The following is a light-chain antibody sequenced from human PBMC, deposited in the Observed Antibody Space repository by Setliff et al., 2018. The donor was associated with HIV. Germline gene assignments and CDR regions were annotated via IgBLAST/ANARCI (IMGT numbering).Light chain of an antibody. CDR2: DVN. Sequence: QSALTQPASVSGSPGQSITISCTGSSSDVGSYNLVSWYQQHPGKAPKLMIYDVNKRPSGVPDRFSGSKSGNTASLTVSGLQGEDEADYYCCSYAGRYTPYVFGTGTKV. CDR1: SSDVGSYNL. V-gene: IGLV2-23*02. CDR3: CSYAGRYTPYV. J-gene: IGLJ1*01.